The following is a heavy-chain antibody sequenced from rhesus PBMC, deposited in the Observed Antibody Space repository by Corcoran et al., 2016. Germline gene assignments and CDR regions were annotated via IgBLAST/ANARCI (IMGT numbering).Heavy chain of an antibody. CDR2: IHGTGGGT. V-gene: IGHV4-106*01. CDR3: ASRGMTTGSFDY. J-gene: IGHJ4*01. CDR1: GGSTSDDYY. D-gene: IGHD1-32*01. Sequence: QVQLQESGPGLVKPSETLSLTCAVSGGSTSDDYYWSWIRQPPGKGLGWIGYIHGTGGGTKYNPSLKNRVTISIDTSKKQFSLKLSSVTAADTAVYYCASRGMTTGSFDYWGQGVLVTVSS.